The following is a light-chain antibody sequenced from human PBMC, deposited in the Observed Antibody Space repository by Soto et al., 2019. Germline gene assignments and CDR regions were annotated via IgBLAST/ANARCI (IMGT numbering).Light chain of an antibody. CDR1: QSVSSSY. J-gene: IGKJ5*01. CDR3: QQYNNWPRIT. Sequence: PGERATLSCRASQSVSSSYLAWYQQKPGQAPRLLIFGASTRATGIPARFSGSGSGTEFTLTISSLQSEDFAVYYCQQYNNWPRITFGQGTRLEIK. CDR2: GAS. V-gene: IGKV3-15*01.